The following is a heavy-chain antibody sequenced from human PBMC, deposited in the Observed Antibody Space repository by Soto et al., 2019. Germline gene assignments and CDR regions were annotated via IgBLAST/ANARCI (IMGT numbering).Heavy chain of an antibody. CDR3: ARAHSGYRYGQGGYYQYYKMDV. D-gene: IGHD5-18*01. CDR1: GLTFSSFE. J-gene: IGHJ6*02. V-gene: IGHV3-48*03. CDR2: ISSAVGGSI. Sequence: GGSLRLSCSDSGLTFSSFEMNWVRQAPGKGLEWVSYISSAVGGSIYYADSVKGRFTISRDNAKNSLYLQMNSLRAEDTAVYYCARAHSGYRYGQGGYYQYYKMDVWGQATTFTVSX.